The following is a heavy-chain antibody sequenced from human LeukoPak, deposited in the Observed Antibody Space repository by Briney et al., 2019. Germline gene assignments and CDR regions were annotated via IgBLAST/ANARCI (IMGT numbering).Heavy chain of an antibody. J-gene: IGHJ4*02. D-gene: IGHD5-18*01. CDR1: GGSIRSGSYY. Sequence: SETLSLTCTVSGGSIRSGSYYWGWIRQPPGKGLDWIGSIYYSGSTYYNPSLKSRVTISVDTSKNQFSLKLSSVTAADTAVYYCARDYAAMATAFDYWGQGTLVTVSS. V-gene: IGHV4-39*07. CDR3: ARDYAAMATAFDY. CDR2: IYYSGST.